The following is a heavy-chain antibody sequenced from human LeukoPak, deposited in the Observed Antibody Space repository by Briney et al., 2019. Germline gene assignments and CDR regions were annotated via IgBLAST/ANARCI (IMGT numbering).Heavy chain of an antibody. CDR3: ARDLGGYNYGYSFDY. V-gene: IGHV4-39*07. D-gene: IGHD5-18*01. CDR1: GGSISSSSYY. J-gene: IGHJ4*02. Sequence: PSETLSLTCTVSGGSISSSSYYWGWIRQPPGKGLEWIGRIYSTGSTNYNPSLKSRVTMSVDTSKNQFSLKLFSVTAADTAVYYCARDLGGYNYGYSFDYWGQGTLVTVSS. CDR2: IYSTGST.